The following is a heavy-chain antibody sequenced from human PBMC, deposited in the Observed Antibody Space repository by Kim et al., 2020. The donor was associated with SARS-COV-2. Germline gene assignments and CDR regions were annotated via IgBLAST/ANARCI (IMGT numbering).Heavy chain of an antibody. D-gene: IGHD6-13*01. CDR3: ARLRLPAVGRRGGFDY. V-gene: IGHV3-21*01. Sequence: GGSLRLSCAASGFTFSSYSINWVRQAPGKGLEWVSSISSRSSYIYYADSVKGRFTISRDDAKNSLYLQMNSLRAEDTAVYYCARLRLPAVGRRGGFDYWGQGTLVTVSS. J-gene: IGHJ4*02. CDR1: GFTFSSYS. CDR2: ISSRSSYI.